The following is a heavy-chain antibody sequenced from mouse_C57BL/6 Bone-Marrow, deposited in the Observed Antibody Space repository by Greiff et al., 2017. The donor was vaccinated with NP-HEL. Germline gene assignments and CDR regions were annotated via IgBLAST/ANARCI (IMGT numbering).Heavy chain of an antibody. CDR2: IDPENGDT. CDR3: TTKAYYSNLHWYFDV. CDR1: GFNIKDDY. V-gene: IGHV14-4*01. D-gene: IGHD2-5*01. Sequence: VQLQQSGAELVRPGASVKLSCTASGFNIKDDYMHWVKQRPEQGLEWIGWIDPENGDTEYASKFQGKATITADTSSNTAYLQLSSLTSEDTAVYYCTTKAYYSNLHWYFDVWGTGTTVTVSS. J-gene: IGHJ1*03.